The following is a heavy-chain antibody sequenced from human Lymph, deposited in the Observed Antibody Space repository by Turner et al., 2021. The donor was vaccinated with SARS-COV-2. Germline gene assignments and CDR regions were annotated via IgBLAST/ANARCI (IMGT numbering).Heavy chain of an antibody. Sequence: QVHAVESEGGVDQRGRSRRLSFAASSFTFSSYAMHWVRQPPGKGLEWLALISYDGSNKYYASSVKGLFTISRDNSNNSLYLQMNSLRAEDTSVYYCAKDVGAALDYWGHGTLVTVSS. V-gene: IGHV3-30-3*01. D-gene: IGHD4-17*01. CDR1: SFTFSSYA. CDR3: AKDVGAALDY. J-gene: IGHJ4*01. CDR2: ISYDGSNK.